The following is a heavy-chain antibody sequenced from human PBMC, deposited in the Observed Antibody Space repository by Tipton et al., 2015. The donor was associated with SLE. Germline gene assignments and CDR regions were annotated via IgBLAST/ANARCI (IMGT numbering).Heavy chain of an antibody. Sequence: TLSLTCTVSGGSISSYYWSWVRQPPGKGLEWIGYIYYSGSTNYNPSLKSRVTIPVDTSKNQFSLKLSSVTAADTAVYYCARVDELLFDYWAREPWSPSPQ. CDR1: GGSISSYY. CDR3: ARVDELLFDY. J-gene: IGHJ4*02. CDR2: IYYSGST. D-gene: IGHD1-26*01. V-gene: IGHV4-59*01.